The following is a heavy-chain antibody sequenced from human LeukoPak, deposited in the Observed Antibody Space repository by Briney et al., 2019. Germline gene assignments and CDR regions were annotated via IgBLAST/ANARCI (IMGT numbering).Heavy chain of an antibody. J-gene: IGHJ4*02. D-gene: IGHD3-10*01. CDR2: ISGSGGST. CDR1: GFTFSSYA. CDR3: AKDKGYYGSGD. Sequence: GGSLRLSCAASGFTFSSYAMSGVRQAPGKGLEWVSAISGSGGSTYYADSVKGRFTISRDNSKNTLYLQMNSLRAEDTAVYYCAKDKGYYGSGDWGQGTLVTVSS. V-gene: IGHV3-23*01.